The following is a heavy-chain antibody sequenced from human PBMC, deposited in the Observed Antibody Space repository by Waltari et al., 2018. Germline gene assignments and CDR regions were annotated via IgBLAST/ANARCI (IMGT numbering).Heavy chain of an antibody. CDR2: IDYSGST. D-gene: IGHD5-18*01. Sequence: QVQLQESGPGLVKPSETLSLTCTVSGGSISSYYWSWIRQPPGKGLEWIGYIDYSGSTNSHPSLKCRVTISVDTSKNQFSLKLSSVTAADTAVYYCARGYEYSYGYYYYGMDVWGQGTTVTVSS. CDR1: GGSISSYY. V-gene: IGHV4-59*01. J-gene: IGHJ6*02. CDR3: ARGYEYSYGYYYYGMDV.